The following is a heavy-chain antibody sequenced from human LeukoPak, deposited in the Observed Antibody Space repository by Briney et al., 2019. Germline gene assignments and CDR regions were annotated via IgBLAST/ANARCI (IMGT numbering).Heavy chain of an antibody. CDR2: ISSSGSTI. V-gene: IGHV3-48*03. D-gene: IGHD3-9*01. CDR3: ARELQTTGPDAFDI. J-gene: IGHJ3*02. Sequence: HPGGSLRLSCAASGFTFSSYEMNWVRQAPGKGLEWVSYISSSGSTIYYADSVKRRFTISRDNAKNSLYLQMNSLRAEDTAVYYCARELQTTGPDAFDIWGQGTMVTVSS. CDR1: GFTFSSYE.